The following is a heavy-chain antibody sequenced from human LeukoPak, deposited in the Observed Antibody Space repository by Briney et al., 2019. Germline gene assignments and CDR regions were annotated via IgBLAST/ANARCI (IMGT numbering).Heavy chain of an antibody. Sequence: SETLSLTCTVSGGSISSGDYYWSWIRQPPGKGLEWIRYIYYSGSTYYNPSLKSRVTISVDTSKNQFSLKLSSVTAADTAVYYCARGQDIVVVPAATAYYYYGMDVWGQGTTVTVSS. D-gene: IGHD2-2*01. CDR1: GGSISSGDYY. CDR2: IYYSGST. CDR3: ARGQDIVVVPAATAYYYYGMDV. J-gene: IGHJ6*02. V-gene: IGHV4-30-4*01.